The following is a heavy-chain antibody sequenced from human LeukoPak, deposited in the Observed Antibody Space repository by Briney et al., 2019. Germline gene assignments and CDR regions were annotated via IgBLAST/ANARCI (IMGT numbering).Heavy chain of an antibody. D-gene: IGHD1-26*01. Sequence: SETLSLTCSVSAGSIGNYYWSWIRQPPGKGLEWIGYFYTTGGTNYNPSLRSQVTMSLDTSNNQFSLRLTSVTAADTAVYYCARHVKNYYPNYWGQGILVTVSS. CDR3: ARHVKNYYPNY. V-gene: IGHV4-4*09. CDR1: AGSIGNYY. CDR2: FYTTGGT. J-gene: IGHJ4*02.